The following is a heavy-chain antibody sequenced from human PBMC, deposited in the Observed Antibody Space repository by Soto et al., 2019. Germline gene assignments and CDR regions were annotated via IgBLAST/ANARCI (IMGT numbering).Heavy chain of an antibody. D-gene: IGHD1-1*01. CDR3: ARGSGLENYYYMDV. J-gene: IGHJ6*03. Sequence: SETLSLTCAVYGGSFSVYYWSWIRQPPGKGLEWIGEINHSGSTNYNPSLKSRVTISVDTSKNQFSLKLSSVTAADTAVYYCARGSGLENYYYMDVWGKGTTVTVSS. CDR1: GGSFSVYY. CDR2: INHSGST. V-gene: IGHV4-34*01.